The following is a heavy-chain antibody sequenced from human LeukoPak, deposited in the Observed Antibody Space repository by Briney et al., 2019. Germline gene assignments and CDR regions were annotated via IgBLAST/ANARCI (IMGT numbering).Heavy chain of an antibody. CDR3: ARAMDV. CDR1: GFTFSSYA. J-gene: IGHJ6*02. Sequence: GGSLRLSCAASGFTFSSYAMSWVRQAPGKGLEWVSAISGSESSTYYADSVRGRFTISRDNAKNSLYLQMNSLRAEDTAVYYCARAMDVWGQGTTVTVSS. V-gene: IGHV3-23*01. CDR2: ISGSESST.